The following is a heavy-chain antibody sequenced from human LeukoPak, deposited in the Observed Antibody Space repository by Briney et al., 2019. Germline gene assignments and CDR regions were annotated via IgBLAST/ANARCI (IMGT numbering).Heavy chain of an antibody. CDR2: IYTSGST. D-gene: IGHD2-2*01. CDR3: ARDRPEGFCSSTSCYGTYYYYMDV. V-gene: IGHV4-4*07. CDR1: GGSISSYY. Sequence: KPSETLSLTCTVSGGSISSYYWSWIRQPAGKGLEWIGRIYTSGSTNYNPSLKSRVTMSVDTSKNQFSLKLSPVTAADTAVYYCARDRPEGFCSSTSCYGTYYYYMDVWGKGTTVTVSS. J-gene: IGHJ6*03.